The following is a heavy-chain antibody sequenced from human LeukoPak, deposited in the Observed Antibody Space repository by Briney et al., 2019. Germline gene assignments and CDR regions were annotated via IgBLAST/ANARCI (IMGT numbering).Heavy chain of an antibody. J-gene: IGHJ4*02. Sequence: SETLSLTCTVSGGSISSYYWSWIRQPPGKGLEWIGYIYYRGSTNYNPSLKSRVTISVDTSKNQFSLKLSSVTAADTAVYYCARGPSGYDWGAPAYFLDYWGQGTLVTVSS. CDR2: IYYRGST. V-gene: IGHV4-59*01. D-gene: IGHD5-12*01. CDR1: GGSISSYY. CDR3: ARGPSGYDWGAPAYFLDY.